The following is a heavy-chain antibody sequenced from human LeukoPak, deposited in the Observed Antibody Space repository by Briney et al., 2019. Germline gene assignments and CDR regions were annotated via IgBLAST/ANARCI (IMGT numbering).Heavy chain of an antibody. CDR3: AREDSGYDSGYYYGMDV. CDR1: GGTFSSYA. V-gene: IGHV1-69*04. Sequence: SVTVSCKASGGTFSSYAISWVRQAPGQGLEWMGRIISILGIANYAQKFQGRVTITADKSTSTAYMELSSLRSEDTAVYYCAREDSGYDSGYYYGMDVWGQGTTVTVSS. J-gene: IGHJ6*02. CDR2: IISILGIA. D-gene: IGHD5-12*01.